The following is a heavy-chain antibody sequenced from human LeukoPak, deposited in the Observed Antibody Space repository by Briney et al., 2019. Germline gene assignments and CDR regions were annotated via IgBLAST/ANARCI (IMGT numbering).Heavy chain of an antibody. Sequence: GRSLRLSCAASGFTFDDYAMHWVRHAPGKGLEWVSGISWNSGSIGYADSVKGRFTISRDNAENSLYLQMNSLRAEDTALYYCAKGSGYYQYHFDYWGQGTLVTVSS. CDR2: ISWNSGSI. V-gene: IGHV3-9*01. J-gene: IGHJ4*02. CDR1: GFTFDDYA. D-gene: IGHD3-3*01. CDR3: AKGSGYYQYHFDY.